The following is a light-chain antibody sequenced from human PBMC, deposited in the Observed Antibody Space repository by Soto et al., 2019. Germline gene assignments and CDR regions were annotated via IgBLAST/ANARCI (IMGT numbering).Light chain of an antibody. Sequence: EIALTQSPGTLSLSPGERATLSCRASQGVGSKFLAWYQQKPGQAPRLLIYAASTRATGIPDRFSGSGSVTVFTLTISRLEPEDFAVYYCQQYGNSPGITFGQGTRLEIE. J-gene: IGKJ5*01. CDR3: QQYGNSPGIT. V-gene: IGKV3-20*01. CDR2: AAS. CDR1: QGVGSKF.